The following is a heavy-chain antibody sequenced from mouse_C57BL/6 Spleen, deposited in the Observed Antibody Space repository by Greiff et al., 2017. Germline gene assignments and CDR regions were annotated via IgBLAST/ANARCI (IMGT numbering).Heavy chain of an antibody. Sequence: QVQLKQSGAELVKPGASVKLSCKASGYTFTSYWIHWVKQRPGQGLEWIGMIHPNSGSTNYNEKFKSKATLTVDKSSSTAYMQLSSLTSEDSAVYYCAREDAAYWGQGTLVTVSA. V-gene: IGHV1-64*01. CDR2: IHPNSGST. CDR1: GYTFTSYW. J-gene: IGHJ3*01. CDR3: AREDAAY.